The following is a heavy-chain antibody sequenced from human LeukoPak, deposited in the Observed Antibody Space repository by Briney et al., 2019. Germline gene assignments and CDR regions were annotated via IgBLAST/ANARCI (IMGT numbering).Heavy chain of an antibody. CDR1: GGSSSGYY. CDR2: INHSGST. CDR3: TRGVNQLLYSWRNWFDP. Sequence: SETLSLTCAVSGGSSSGYYWSGIPHPPGKGLEWMGEINHSGSTNYNPSLKSRVTISVDTSKNQFSLKLSSVTSAATAVHYFTRGVNQLLYSWRNWFDPWGQGTLVTVSS. J-gene: IGHJ5*02. V-gene: IGHV4-34*01. D-gene: IGHD2-2*02.